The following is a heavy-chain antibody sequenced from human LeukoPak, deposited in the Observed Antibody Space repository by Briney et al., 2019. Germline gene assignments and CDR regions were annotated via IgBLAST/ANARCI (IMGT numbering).Heavy chain of an antibody. D-gene: IGHD6-19*01. CDR2: IYYSGST. V-gene: IGHV4-39*07. J-gene: IGHJ4*02. CDR1: GGSISSSSYY. Sequence: PSETLSLTCTVSGGSISSSSYYWGWIRQPPGKGLEWIGSIYYSGSTYYNPSLKSRVTISVDTSKNQFSLKVNSVTAADTATYYCAREVAAGSYRGFDYWGQGTLVTVSS. CDR3: AREVAAGSYRGFDY.